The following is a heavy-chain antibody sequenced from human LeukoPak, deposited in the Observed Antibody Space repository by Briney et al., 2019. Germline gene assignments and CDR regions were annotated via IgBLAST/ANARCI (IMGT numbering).Heavy chain of an antibody. CDR1: GFTFSGYA. Sequence: PGGSLRLSCAASGFTFSGYAMSWVRQAPGKGLEWVSAISGSGGSTYYADSVKGRFTISRDNSKNTLYLQMNSLRAEDTAVYYCLPHRYCSSTSCLLFDYWGQGTLVTVSS. D-gene: IGHD2-2*01. CDR3: LPHRYCSSTSCLLFDY. V-gene: IGHV3-23*01. CDR2: ISGSGGST. J-gene: IGHJ4*02.